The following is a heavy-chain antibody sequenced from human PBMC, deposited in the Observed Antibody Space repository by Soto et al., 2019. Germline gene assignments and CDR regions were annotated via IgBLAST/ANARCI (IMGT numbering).Heavy chain of an antibody. Sequence: QVQLQESGPGLVKPSQTLSLNCTVSGGSINSVDYYWSWIRQPPGKGLEWIGHIYDSGKTYSNPSLKSQVTISVDSSKSQFSLKLTSVTAADTAVDYCARGPTTDKVDFWGQGTLVTVSS. V-gene: IGHV4-30-4*01. J-gene: IGHJ4*02. CDR1: GGSINSVDYY. D-gene: IGHD4-17*01. CDR2: IYDSGKT. CDR3: ARGPTTDKVDF.